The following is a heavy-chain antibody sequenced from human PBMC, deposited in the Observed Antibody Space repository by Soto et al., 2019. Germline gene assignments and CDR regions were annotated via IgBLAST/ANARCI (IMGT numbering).Heavy chain of an antibody. CDR2: ISYDGSNK. V-gene: IGHV3-30-3*01. CDR1: GFTFSSYA. J-gene: IGHJ6*02. CDR3: ARGITIFGVVNPTMNYGMDV. Sequence: QVQLVESGGGVVQPGRSLRLSCAASGFTFSSYAMHWVRQAPGKGLEWVAVISYDGSNKYYADSVKGRFTISRDNSKNALYLQMNSLRAEDTAVYYCARGITIFGVVNPTMNYGMDVWGQGTTVTVSS. D-gene: IGHD3-3*01.